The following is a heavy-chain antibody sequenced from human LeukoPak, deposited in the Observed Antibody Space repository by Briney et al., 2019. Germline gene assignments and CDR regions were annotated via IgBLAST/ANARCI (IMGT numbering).Heavy chain of an antibody. V-gene: IGHV4-34*01. Sequence: SETLSLTCAVYGGSFSGYYWSWIRQPPGKGLEWIGEINHSGSTNYNPSLKSRVTISVDTSKNQFSLKLSSVTAADTAVYYCARALGRGVIKPFDYWGQGTLVTVSS. D-gene: IGHD3-10*01. J-gene: IGHJ4*02. CDR3: ARALGRGVIKPFDY. CDR1: GGSFSGYY. CDR2: INHSGST.